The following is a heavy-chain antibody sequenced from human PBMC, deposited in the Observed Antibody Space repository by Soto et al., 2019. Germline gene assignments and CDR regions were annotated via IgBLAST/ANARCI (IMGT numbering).Heavy chain of an antibody. CDR3: ARDRGGNHPRHYYYGMDV. CDR1: GYTFTGYY. Sequence: GASVKVSCKASGYTFTGYYMHWVRQAPGQGLEWMGWINPNSGGTNYAQKFQGWVTMTRDTSISTAYRELSRLRSDDTAVYYCARDRGGNHPRHYYYGMDVWGQGTTVTVS. D-gene: IGHD3-10*01. V-gene: IGHV1-2*04. J-gene: IGHJ6*02. CDR2: INPNSGGT.